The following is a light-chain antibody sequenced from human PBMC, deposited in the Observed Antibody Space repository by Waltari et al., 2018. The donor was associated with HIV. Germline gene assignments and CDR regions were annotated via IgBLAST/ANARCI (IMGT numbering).Light chain of an antibody. V-gene: IGLV7-43*01. CDR3: LLYYGGAQRYV. Sequence: QTVVTQEPSLTVSPGGTVTLTCASSTGAVTSGNSPNWSQQKPGQAPRGLIYSTSNKNSWPPARFSGPHLGGKASLTLSGGQPEGEAEYYCLLYYGGAQRYVFATGTKVTVV. J-gene: IGLJ1*01. CDR1: TGAVTSGNS. CDR2: STS.